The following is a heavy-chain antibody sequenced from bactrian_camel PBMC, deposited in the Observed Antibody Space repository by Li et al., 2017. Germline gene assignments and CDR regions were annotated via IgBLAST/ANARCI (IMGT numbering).Heavy chain of an antibody. J-gene: IGHJ4*01. D-gene: IGHD2*01. Sequence: HVQLVESGGGSVQAGGSLRLSCADSGNTHNTHCMGWFRQAPGKEREGVASIDSTGITTYADSVKGRFTISKDNAKNTLYLQLNGLKPEDTAMYYCGARRLFGGYCRVAGQYPYSGQRTQVTVS. CDR1: GNTHNTHC. CDR2: IDSTGIT. V-gene: IGHV3S53*01.